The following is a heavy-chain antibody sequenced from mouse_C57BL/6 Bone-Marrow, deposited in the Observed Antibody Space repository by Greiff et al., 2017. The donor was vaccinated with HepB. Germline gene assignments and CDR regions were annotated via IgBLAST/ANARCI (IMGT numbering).Heavy chain of an antibody. CDR3: ARDETETFAY. V-gene: IGHV7-1*01. CDR1: GFTFSDFY. J-gene: IGHJ3*01. D-gene: IGHD4-1*01. Sequence: EVMLVESGGGLVQSGRSLRLSCATSGFTFSDFYMEWVRQAPGKGLEWIAASRNKANDYTTEYSASVKGRFIVSRDTSQSILYLQMNALRAEDTAIYYCARDETETFAYWGQGTLVTVSA. CDR2: SRNKANDYTT.